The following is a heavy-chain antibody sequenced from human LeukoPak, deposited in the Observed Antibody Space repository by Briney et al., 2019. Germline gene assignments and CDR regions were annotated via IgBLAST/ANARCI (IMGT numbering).Heavy chain of an antibody. CDR3: ARGGGLDV. CDR1: GFTFSCYW. Sequence: PGGSLRLSCAASGFTFSCYWMNWARQAPGKGLEWVASINHNGNVNYYVDSVKGRFTVSRDNAKNSLYLQMSNLRAEDTAVYFWARGGGLDVWGQGATVTVSS. CDR2: INHNGNVN. D-gene: IGHD3-16*01. J-gene: IGHJ6*02. V-gene: IGHV3-7*03.